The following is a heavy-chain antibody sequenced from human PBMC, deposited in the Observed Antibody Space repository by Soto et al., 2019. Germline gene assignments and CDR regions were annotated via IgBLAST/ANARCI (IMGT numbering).Heavy chain of an antibody. J-gene: IGHJ5*02. V-gene: IGHV4-31*03. CDR3: ARDTEELRHNWFDP. D-gene: IGHD1-7*01. CDR1: GGSISSGGYY. CDR2: IYYSGST. Sequence: QVQLQESGPGLVKPSQTLSLTCIVSGGSISSGGYYWSWIRQHPGKGLEWIGYIYYSGSTYYNPSLKSRVTISVDTSKNQFSLKLSSVTAADTAVYYCARDTEELRHNWFDPWGQGTLVTVSS.